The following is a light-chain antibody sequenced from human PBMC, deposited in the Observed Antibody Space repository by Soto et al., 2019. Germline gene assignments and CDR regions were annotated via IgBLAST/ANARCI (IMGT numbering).Light chain of an antibody. V-gene: IGLV1-40*01. CDR2: GNS. CDR3: QYYDSSLSNWV. J-gene: IGLJ3*02. CDR1: SSNIGAGYD. Sequence: QAVVTQPPSVSGAPGQRVTISCTGSSSNIGAGYDVHWYQQLPGTVPKLLIYGNSNRPSGVPDRFSGSKSGTSASLAITGIQAEDEADYYCQYYDSSLSNWVFGGGTKVTVL.